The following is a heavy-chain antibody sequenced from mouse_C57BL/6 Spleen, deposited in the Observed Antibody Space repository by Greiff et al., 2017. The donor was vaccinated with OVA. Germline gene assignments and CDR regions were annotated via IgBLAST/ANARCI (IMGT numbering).Heavy chain of an antibody. CDR2: IYPGDGDT. CDR1: GYAFSSSW. Sequence: VQLQESGPELVKPGASVKISCKASGYAFSSSWMNWVKQRPGKGLEWIGRIYPGDGDTNYNGKFKGKATLTADKSSSTAYMQLSSLTSEDSSVYFFARVGLLPGYAMDYWGQGTSVTVSS. D-gene: IGHD2-3*01. J-gene: IGHJ4*01. CDR3: ARVGLLPGYAMDY. V-gene: IGHV1-82*01.